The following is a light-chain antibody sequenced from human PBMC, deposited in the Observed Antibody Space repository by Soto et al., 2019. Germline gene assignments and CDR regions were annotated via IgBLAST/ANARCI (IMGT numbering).Light chain of an antibody. Sequence: DIQMTQSPSSLSASVGDRVTISCRASQTISTYLHWYQHKPGRAPRLLISDVSTLQSGVPGRFRGSASGTDFTLTISSLHPDDFATYYCHQSYSTPQTFGQGTKVDIK. CDR1: QTISTY. V-gene: IGKV1-39*01. J-gene: IGKJ2*01. CDR2: DVS. CDR3: HQSYSTPQT.